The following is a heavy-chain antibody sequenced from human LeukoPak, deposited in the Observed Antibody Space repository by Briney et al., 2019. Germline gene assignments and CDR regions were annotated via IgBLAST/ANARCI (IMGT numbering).Heavy chain of an antibody. Sequence: SGPTLVNPTPTLTLTCTFSGFSLSTSGMCVSWIRQPQAKALEWLARIDWDDDKYYSTSLKTRLTISKDTSKNQVVLTMTNMDPVDTATYYCARIVRGGYSFDYWGQGTLVTVSS. D-gene: IGHD2-21*01. CDR2: IDWDDDK. V-gene: IGHV2-70*11. J-gene: IGHJ4*02. CDR1: GFSLSTSGMC. CDR3: ARIVRGGYSFDY.